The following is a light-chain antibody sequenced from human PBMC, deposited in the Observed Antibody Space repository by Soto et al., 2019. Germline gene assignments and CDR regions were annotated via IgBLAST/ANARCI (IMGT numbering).Light chain of an antibody. Sequence: WTQSLGTWSSSPGEGATLSCRASQSVSTSNLAWYQQRPGQAPRLLIYGASRRATGIPDRFSGSGSGTDFTLTISRLEPEDLAVYYCQQYGNSVWTFGQGTKVDI. J-gene: IGKJ1*01. CDR2: GAS. CDR3: QQYGNSVWT. CDR1: QSVSTSN. V-gene: IGKV3-20*01.